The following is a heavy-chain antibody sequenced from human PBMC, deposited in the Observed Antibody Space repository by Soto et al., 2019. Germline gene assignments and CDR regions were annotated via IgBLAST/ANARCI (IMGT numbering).Heavy chain of an antibody. D-gene: IGHD5-12*01. V-gene: IGHV4-4*02. CDR2: IHQRGST. CDR3: VRAGGYDPSFD. Sequence: QVQVQESGPGLLKPSGTLSLTCAVSGGSISSIDWWSWVRQPPGKGLEWIGEIHQRGSTHYKPSRQRRVTDSVDISKTHRSMSLTSGTDADTVVDDGVRAGGYDPSFDWGQGTQDTGSS. J-gene: IGHJ4*02. CDR1: GGSISSIDW.